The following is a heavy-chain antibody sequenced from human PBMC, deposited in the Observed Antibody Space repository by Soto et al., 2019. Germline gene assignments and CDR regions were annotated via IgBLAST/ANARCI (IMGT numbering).Heavy chain of an antibody. CDR2: IYPGDSDT. D-gene: IGHD2-15*01. V-gene: IGHV5-51*01. J-gene: IGHJ4*02. Sequence: ISCKGSGYSFTSYWIGWVRQMPGKGLEWMGIIYPGDSDTRYSPSFQGQVTISADKSISTAYLQWSSLKASDTAMYYCARREDDCRGGSCHTDSFEYGGQGTPVTVSS. CDR3: ARREDDCRGGSCHTDSFEY. CDR1: GYSFTSYW.